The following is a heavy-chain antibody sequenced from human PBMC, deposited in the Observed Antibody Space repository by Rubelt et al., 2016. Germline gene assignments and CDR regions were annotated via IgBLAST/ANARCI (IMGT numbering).Heavy chain of an antibody. J-gene: IGHJ4*02. CDR3: ARDEGHYFDY. Sequence: QVQLQQWGAGLLKPSETLSLTCAVYGGSFSGHYWSWIRQPPGKGLEWIGEINHSGSTNYNPSLKIRVTISVDTFKNQFSLKLSSVAAADTAVYYCARDEGHYFDYWGQGTLVTVSS. CDR2: INHSGST. V-gene: IGHV4-34*01. CDR1: GGSFSGHY.